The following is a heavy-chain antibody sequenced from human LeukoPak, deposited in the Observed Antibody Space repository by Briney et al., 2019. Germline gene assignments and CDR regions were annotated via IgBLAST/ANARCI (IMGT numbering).Heavy chain of an antibody. CDR1: GFTFSNAW. Sequence: PGGSLRLSCAASGFTFSNAWMSWVRQAPGKGLEWVGRIKSKTGGGTTDYAAPVKGRFTISRDDSKNTLYLRMNSLQTEDTAVYYCSTEDDWGQGTLAAVSS. J-gene: IGHJ4*02. V-gene: IGHV3-15*01. CDR3: STEDD. CDR2: IKSKTGGGTT.